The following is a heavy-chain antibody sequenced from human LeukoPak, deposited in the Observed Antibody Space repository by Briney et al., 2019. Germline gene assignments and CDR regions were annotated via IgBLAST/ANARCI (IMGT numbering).Heavy chain of an antibody. Sequence: GGSLRLSCAASGFTFSSSAMSWVRQAPGKGLEWVSAISNNGGYTYYADPVQGRFTISRDNSKNTLYLQMNSLRAEDTAVYYCAKDLTYYYGMDVWGQGTTVTVSS. J-gene: IGHJ6*02. CDR1: GFTFSSSA. V-gene: IGHV3-23*01. CDR2: ISNNGGYT. D-gene: IGHD3-16*01. CDR3: AKDLTYYYGMDV.